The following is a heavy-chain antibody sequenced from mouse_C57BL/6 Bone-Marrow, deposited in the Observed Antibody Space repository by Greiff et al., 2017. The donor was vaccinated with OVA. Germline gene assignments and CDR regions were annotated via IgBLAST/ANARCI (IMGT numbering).Heavy chain of an antibody. V-gene: IGHV1-54*01. CDR2: INPGSGGT. CDR1: GYAFTNYL. Sequence: QVQLQQSGAELVRPGTSVKVSCKASGYAFTNYLIEWVKQRPGQGLEWIGVINPGSGGTNYNEKFKGKATLTADNSSSTAYMQLSSLTSADSAVYFCARRRYFDVWDTGPTVTVSS. CDR3: ARRRYFDV. J-gene: IGHJ1*03.